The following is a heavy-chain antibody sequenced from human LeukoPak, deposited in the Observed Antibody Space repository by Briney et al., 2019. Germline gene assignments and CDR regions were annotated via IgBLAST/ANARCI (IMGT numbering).Heavy chain of an antibody. CDR3: VKVHDFWSGYSLDY. V-gene: IGHV4-59*01. J-gene: IGHJ4*02. D-gene: IGHD3-3*01. CDR2: IYYTGNT. CDR1: GGSLSSSF. Sequence: SETLSLTCTVSGGSLSSSFWSWIRPPPGKGLEWIGYIYYTGNTNYNPSLKSRVTISVDTSKNQFSLEMTSVAAADTAVYYCVKVHDFWSGYSLDYWGQGSLVTVSS.